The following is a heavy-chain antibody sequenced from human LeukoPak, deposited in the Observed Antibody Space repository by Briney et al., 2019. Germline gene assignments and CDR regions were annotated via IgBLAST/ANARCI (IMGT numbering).Heavy chain of an antibody. D-gene: IGHD1-1*01. J-gene: IGHJ4*02. CDR1: GVTFSIDT. CDR3: VTRVKSTGDY. CDR2: IKTKTDDGTT. Sequence: PGGSLRLSSAASGVTFSIDTVHCGRQAPGKGLEWIGRIKTKTDDGTTEYAAHVKGRFTISRDDSKNTVYLQMNSLKTEDTALYYCVTRVKSTGDYWGQGTLVSVSS. V-gene: IGHV3-15*01.